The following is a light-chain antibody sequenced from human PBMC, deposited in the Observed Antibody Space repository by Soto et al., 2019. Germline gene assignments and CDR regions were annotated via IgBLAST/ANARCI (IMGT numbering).Light chain of an antibody. Sequence: QSVLTQPPSVSAAPVQQVTISCSGETSNIGNNYVSWYQQLPGTAPKLLIYDTNNRPSGIPDRFSGSKSGTSATLGITGLQTGDEAVYYCGAWDSSLSGVLFGGGTKLTVL. V-gene: IGLV1-51*01. CDR2: DTN. CDR3: GAWDSSLSGVL. CDR1: TSNIGNNY. J-gene: IGLJ2*01.